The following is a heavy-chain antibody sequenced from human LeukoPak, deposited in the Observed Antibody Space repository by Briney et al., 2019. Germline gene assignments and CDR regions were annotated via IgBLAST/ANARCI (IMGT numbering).Heavy chain of an antibody. J-gene: IGHJ4*02. Sequence: SQTLSLTYAISGDSVSSNSAAWSWIRQSPSRGLEWLGRTYYRSKYYTDYAVSVRGRITINPDTSKNQFSLQLNSVTPEDTAVYYCAREDRDGYNWHTIDYWGQGTLVTVSS. CDR1: GDSVSSNSAA. D-gene: IGHD5-24*01. CDR2: TYYRSKYYT. CDR3: AREDRDGYNWHTIDY. V-gene: IGHV6-1*01.